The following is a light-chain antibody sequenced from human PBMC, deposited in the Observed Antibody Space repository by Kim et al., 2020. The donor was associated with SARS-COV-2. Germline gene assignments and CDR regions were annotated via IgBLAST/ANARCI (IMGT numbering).Light chain of an antibody. CDR3: QSPDSSATYRV. Sequence: SYELTQQPSVSVSPGQTARITCSGDELPRQYSYWYQQKPGQAPVLVIYKDTERPSGIPERFSGSSSGTTVTLTISGVQAEDEADYYCQSPDSSATYRVFGGGTQLTVL. CDR2: KDT. CDR1: ELPRQY. V-gene: IGLV3-25*03. J-gene: IGLJ3*02.